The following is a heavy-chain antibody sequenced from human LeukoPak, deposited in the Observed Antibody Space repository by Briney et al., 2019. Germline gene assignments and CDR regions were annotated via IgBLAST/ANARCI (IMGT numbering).Heavy chain of an antibody. Sequence: SATLSLTCAVSGGSISSSNWWSWVRQPPGKGLEWIGEIYHSGSTNYNPSLKSRVTISVDKSKNQFSLKLSSVTAADTAVYYCSCDFRIAVAGYPLGMDVWGQGTTVTVSS. D-gene: IGHD6-19*01. V-gene: IGHV4-4*02. CDR2: IYHSGST. CDR3: SCDFRIAVAGYPLGMDV. J-gene: IGHJ6*02. CDR1: GGSISSSNW.